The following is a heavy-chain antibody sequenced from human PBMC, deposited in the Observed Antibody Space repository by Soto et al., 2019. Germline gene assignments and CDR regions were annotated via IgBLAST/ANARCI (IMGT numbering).Heavy chain of an antibody. CDR1: GYKFTTFW. Sequence: GGSLKISCKGSGYKFTTFWLNWVRQRPGKGLEGLGRIDPTDAFTNYSPPFEGHVTISVDRSISTAYLQWHSLQASDTAIYYCARPASGGSRDAFDVWGQGTTVTVSS. CDR2: IDPTDAFT. CDR3: ARPASGGSRDAFDV. J-gene: IGHJ3*01. D-gene: IGHD2-15*01. V-gene: IGHV5-10-1*01.